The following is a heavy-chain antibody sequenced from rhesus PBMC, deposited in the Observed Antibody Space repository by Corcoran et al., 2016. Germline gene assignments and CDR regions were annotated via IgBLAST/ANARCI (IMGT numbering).Heavy chain of an antibody. J-gene: IGHJ2*01. Sequence: QVQLQESGPGLGKPLETLSLTCAVSGGSISSNYWSWISRPPGKGREWIGSIYGTGSSPNYNPSLKSRFTLSVDTSKNQFSLKLSSVTAADTALYYCARGGGKRYWYFDLWGPGTPITISS. CDR3: ARGGGKRYWYFDL. D-gene: IGHD1-44*01. CDR2: IYGTGSSP. V-gene: IGHV4S11*01. CDR1: GGSISSNY.